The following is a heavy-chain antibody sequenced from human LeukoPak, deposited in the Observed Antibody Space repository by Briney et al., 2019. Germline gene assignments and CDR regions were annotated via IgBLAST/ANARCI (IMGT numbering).Heavy chain of an antibody. Sequence: EASVKVSCKASGYTFTGYYMHWVRQAPGQGLEWMGWINPNIGGTNYAQKFQGRVTMTRETCISTAYMEMSSLRYDDTAVYYCARVGPLRLPYFDPWGQGALVTVSS. D-gene: IGHD4-17*01. CDR1: GYTFTGYY. J-gene: IGHJ5*02. CDR3: ARVGPLRLPYFDP. V-gene: IGHV1-2*02. CDR2: INPNIGGT.